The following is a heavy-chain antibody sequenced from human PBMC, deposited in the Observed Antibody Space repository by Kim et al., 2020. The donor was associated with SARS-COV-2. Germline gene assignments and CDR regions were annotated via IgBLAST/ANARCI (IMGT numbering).Heavy chain of an antibody. V-gene: IGHV3-11*04. CDR3: ARGLLWFGDKSDGMDV. CDR1: GFTFSDYY. CDR2: ISSSGSTI. Sequence: GGSLRLSCAASGFTFSDYYMSSIRQAPGKGLEWVSYISSSGSTIYYADSVKGRFTISRDNAKNSLYLQMNSLRAEDTAVYYCARGLLWFGDKSDGMDVWGQGTTVTVSS. J-gene: IGHJ6*02. D-gene: IGHD3-10*01.